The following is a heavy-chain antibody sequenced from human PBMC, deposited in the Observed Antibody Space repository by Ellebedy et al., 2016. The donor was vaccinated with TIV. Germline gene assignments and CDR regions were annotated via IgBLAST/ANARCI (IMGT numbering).Heavy chain of an antibody. D-gene: IGHD1-1*01. Sequence: AASVKVSCKASGYTFTGYYMHWVRQAPGQGLDWMGWINPNSSDTRYAQKFQGRVTLTRDTPISTAYMELRGLTSADTAVYYCTRVHTAWYNDYWGQGTLVTVSS. J-gene: IGHJ4*02. CDR2: INPNSSDT. CDR3: TRVHTAWYNDY. V-gene: IGHV1-2*02. CDR1: GYTFTGYY.